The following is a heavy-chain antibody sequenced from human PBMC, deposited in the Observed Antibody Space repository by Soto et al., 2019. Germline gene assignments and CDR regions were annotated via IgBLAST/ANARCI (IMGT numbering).Heavy chain of an antibody. CDR3: ARVGSTISGYDGDFDY. Sequence: PGGSLRLSCAASGFTFSSYWMSWVRQAPGKGLEWVANIKQDGSEKYYVDSVKGRFTISRDNAKNSLYLQMNSLRAEDTAVYYSARVGSTISGYDGDFDYWGQGTLVTVSS. J-gene: IGHJ4*02. CDR2: IKQDGSEK. D-gene: IGHD5-12*01. V-gene: IGHV3-7*01. CDR1: GFTFSSYW.